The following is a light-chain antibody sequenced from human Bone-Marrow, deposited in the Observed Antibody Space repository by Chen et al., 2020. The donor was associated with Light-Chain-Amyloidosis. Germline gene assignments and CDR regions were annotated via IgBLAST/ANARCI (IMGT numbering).Light chain of an antibody. J-gene: IGLJ1*01. V-gene: IGLV2-14*01. Sequence: QSALTQPASVSGSPGQSITISFTGTSSDVGGDNHVSWYQQHPDKAPKLMIYEVTNRPSWVPDRCSGSKSDNTASLTISGLQTEDEADYFCSSYTSTNTLVFGSGTRVTVL. CDR1: SSDVGGDNH. CDR3: SSYTSTNTLV. CDR2: EVT.